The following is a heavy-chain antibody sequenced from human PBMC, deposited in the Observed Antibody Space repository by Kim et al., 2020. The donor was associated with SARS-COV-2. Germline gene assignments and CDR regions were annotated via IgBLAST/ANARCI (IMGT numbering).Heavy chain of an antibody. CDR1: GGSISSSNW. Sequence: SETLSLTCAVSGGSISSSNWWSWVRQPPGKGLEWIGEIYHSGSTNYNPSLKSRVTISVDKSKNQFSLKLSSVTAADTAVYYCARDPRSTRVVPRRFSRNYGMDVWGQGTTGTVSS. CDR3: ARDPRSTRVVPRRFSRNYGMDV. J-gene: IGHJ6*02. CDR2: IYHSGST. D-gene: IGHD3-3*01. V-gene: IGHV4-4*02.